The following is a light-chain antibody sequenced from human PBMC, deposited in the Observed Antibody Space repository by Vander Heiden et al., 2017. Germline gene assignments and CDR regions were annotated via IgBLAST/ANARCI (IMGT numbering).Light chain of an antibody. CDR2: WAS. Sequence: LGARATVNCKSSQSIFYSANNKNYLAWYQQKPGQPPKLLISWASTRDAGVPDRVNGSGSGTDFTLTISSMEAEDVAVYYCQQYQSTPLTFGGGTKVEIK. CDR1: QSIFYSANNKNY. J-gene: IGKJ4*01. V-gene: IGKV4-1*01. CDR3: QQYQSTPLT.